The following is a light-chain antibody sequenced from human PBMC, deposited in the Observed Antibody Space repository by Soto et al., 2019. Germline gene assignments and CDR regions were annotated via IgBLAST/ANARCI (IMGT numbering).Light chain of an antibody. J-gene: IGKJ1*01. Sequence: EVVMTQSPATLSVSPGERATLSCRASQSVGNYLAWYQQKPGQAPRLLIYVASTRATGIPARFSGSGSGTEFTLTINSLQSEDFAVYYCQQYGSSPRTFGQGTKVDIK. CDR3: QQYGSSPRT. CDR1: QSVGNY. V-gene: IGKV3-15*01. CDR2: VAS.